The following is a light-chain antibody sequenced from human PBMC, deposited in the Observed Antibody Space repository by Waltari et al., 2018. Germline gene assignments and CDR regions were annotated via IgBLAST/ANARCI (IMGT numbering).Light chain of an antibody. CDR3: QQLNSYPLT. V-gene: IGKV1-9*01. Sequence: IQLTQSPSSLSASVGDRVTIPCRASQGISNYLAWYQQKPGRAPKLLIYSASTLQSGVPSRVSGSGSGTDFTLTISSLQPEDFATFYCQQLNSYPLTFGGGTKVEIK. CDR2: SAS. J-gene: IGKJ4*01. CDR1: QGISNY.